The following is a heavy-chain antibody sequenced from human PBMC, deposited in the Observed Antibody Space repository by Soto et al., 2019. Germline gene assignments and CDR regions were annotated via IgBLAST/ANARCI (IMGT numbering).Heavy chain of an antibody. CDR1: GGTFSSYA. Sequence: QVQLVQSGAEVKKPGSSVKVSCKASGGTFSSYAINWVRQAPGQGLECMGGIIPIFGTANYAQKFQGRVTITADESTSTAYMELSSLRSEDTAVYYCARGSGGSSYYYYGMDVWGQGTTVTVSS. CDR2: IIPIFGTA. J-gene: IGHJ6*02. CDR3: ARGSGGSSYYYYGMDV. V-gene: IGHV1-69*12. D-gene: IGHD2-15*01.